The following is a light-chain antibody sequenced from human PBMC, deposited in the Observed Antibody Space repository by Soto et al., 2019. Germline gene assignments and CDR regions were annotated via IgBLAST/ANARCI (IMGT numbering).Light chain of an antibody. Sequence: DIQMTQSPSTLTSSVGDRVTITCRASQRISSWLAWYQQQPGTAPNLLISKASGLQGVVPSRFSSLGSGTEFSINISNLQPTDSATYYCQQYNSYPYTFGQGNNLAIK. V-gene: IGKV1-5*03. J-gene: IGKJ2*01. CDR1: QRISSW. CDR3: QQYNSYPYT. CDR2: KAS.